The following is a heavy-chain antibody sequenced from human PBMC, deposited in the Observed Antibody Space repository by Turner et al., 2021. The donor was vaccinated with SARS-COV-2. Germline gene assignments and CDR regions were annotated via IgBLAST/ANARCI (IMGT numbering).Heavy chain of an antibody. CDR2: FDHSGST. CDR3: ARAGNCAGGSCYFDY. CDR1: SGSFSGFY. D-gene: IGHD2-15*01. J-gene: IGHJ4*02. Sequence: QVQLQEWGAGLLKPSETLSLTCAIYSGSFSGFYWSWIRQPLGQGLEWIAEFDHSGSTNTNPSLKSRVTISVDTSKNQFSLKLSSVTAADTAVYYCARAGNCAGGSCYFDYWGQGTLVTVSS. V-gene: IGHV4-34*01.